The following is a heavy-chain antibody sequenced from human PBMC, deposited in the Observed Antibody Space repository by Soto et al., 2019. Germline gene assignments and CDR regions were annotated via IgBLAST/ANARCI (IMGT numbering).Heavy chain of an antibody. CDR2: ITGSGAPA. CDR1: GFTFSTYA. Sequence: EVQLLESGGGLVQPGGSLRISCAASGFTFSTYALTWVRQPPGKGLEWVAAITGSGAPANYADSVKGRFTISRDNSKNTLYLQMSSPPAEDTAVYFCAKDPNGDYVGAFDFWGRGTLVTVSS. CDR3: AKDPNGDYVGAFDF. J-gene: IGHJ3*01. D-gene: IGHD2-8*01. V-gene: IGHV3-23*01.